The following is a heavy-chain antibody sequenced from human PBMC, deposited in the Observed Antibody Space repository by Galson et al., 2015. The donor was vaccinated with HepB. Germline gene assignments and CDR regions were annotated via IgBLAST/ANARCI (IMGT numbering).Heavy chain of an antibody. J-gene: IGHJ4*02. CDR2: IWYDGSKI. CDR3: ARDLRKGSYFDY. Sequence: SLRLSCAASGFTFSTSGMHWVRQVPGKGLEWVALIWYDGSKIYYADSVKGRFTISRDNSKNTLYLQMDSLRAEDTAVYYCARDLRKGSYFDYWGQGTLVTVSS. CDR1: GFTFSTSG. V-gene: IGHV3-33*01.